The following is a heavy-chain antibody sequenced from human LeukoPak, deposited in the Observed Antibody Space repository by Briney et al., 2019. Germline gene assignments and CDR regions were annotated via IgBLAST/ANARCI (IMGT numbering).Heavy chain of an antibody. CDR1: GGSISSYY. V-gene: IGHV4-4*07. J-gene: IGHJ6*02. CDR2: IYTSGST. Sequence: SETLSLTCTVSGGSISSYYWSWIRQPAGKGLEWIGCIYTSGSTNYNPSLKSRVTMSVDTSKNQFSLKLSSVTAADTAVYYCAREKGYYDILTGSPFYYYGMDVWGQGTTVTVSS. D-gene: IGHD3-9*01. CDR3: AREKGYYDILTGSPFYYYGMDV.